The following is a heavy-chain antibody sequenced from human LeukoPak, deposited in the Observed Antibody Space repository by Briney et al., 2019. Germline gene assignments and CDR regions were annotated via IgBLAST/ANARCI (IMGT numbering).Heavy chain of an antibody. Sequence: PGASLRLSCAASGFTFSSYAMSWVRQAPGKGLEWVSAISGSGGSTYYADSVKGRFTISRDNSKNTLYLQMNSLRAEDTAVYYCAKDQRTGQCPGRARCYCYYGMDVWGQGTTVTVSS. CDR1: GFTFSSYA. J-gene: IGHJ6*02. D-gene: IGHD6-25*01. CDR2: ISGSGGST. CDR3: AKDQRTGQCPGRARCYCYYGMDV. V-gene: IGHV3-23*01.